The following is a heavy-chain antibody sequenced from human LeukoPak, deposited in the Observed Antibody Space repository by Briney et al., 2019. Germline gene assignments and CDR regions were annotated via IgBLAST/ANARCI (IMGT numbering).Heavy chain of an antibody. J-gene: IGHJ4*02. D-gene: IGHD1-1*01. CDR2: INHDGST. CDR3: ARHEDRNWYFDH. V-gene: IGHV4-34*01. CDR1: GGSFSVYY. Sequence: PSETLSLTCAVYGGSFSVYYWSWVRQPPEKGLEWIGEINHDGSTTYNPSLKSRVTISVDTSKNQFSLKLSSVTAPDTAVYYCARHEDRNWYFDHWGQGTLVTVSS.